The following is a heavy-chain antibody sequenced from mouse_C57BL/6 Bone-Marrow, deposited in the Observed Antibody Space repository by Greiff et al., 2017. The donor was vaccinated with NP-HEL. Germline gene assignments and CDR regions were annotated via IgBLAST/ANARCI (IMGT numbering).Heavy chain of an antibody. CDR1: GFTFSDYG. CDR3: ARNGPYAMDY. CDR2: ISSGRSTI. V-gene: IGHV5-17*01. Sequence: DVKLVESGGGLVKPGGSLKLSCAASGFTFSDYGMHWVRQAPEKGLEWVAYISSGRSTIYYADTVKGRFTISRDNAKNTLFLQMTSLRSEDTAMYYCARNGPYAMDYWGQGTSVTVSS. J-gene: IGHJ4*01.